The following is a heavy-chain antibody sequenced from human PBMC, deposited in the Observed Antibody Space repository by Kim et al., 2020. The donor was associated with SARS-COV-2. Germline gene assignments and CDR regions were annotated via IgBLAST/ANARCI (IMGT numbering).Heavy chain of an antibody. Sequence: VQGRFDISGDNSENALYLQMNSMRAEDTAVYYCARDQPYYGSESVGAFDIWGQGTMVTVSS. CDR3: ARDQPYYGSESVGAFDI. D-gene: IGHD3-10*01. V-gene: IGHV3-30*07. J-gene: IGHJ3*02.